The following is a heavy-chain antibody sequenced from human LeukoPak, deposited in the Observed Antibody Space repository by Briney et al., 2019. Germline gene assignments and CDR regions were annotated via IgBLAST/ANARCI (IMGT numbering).Heavy chain of an antibody. V-gene: IGHV4-34*01. J-gene: IGHJ4*02. D-gene: IGHD4-17*01. CDR1: GGSFSGYY. CDR3: ARAVYGDYVMYYFDY. Sequence: SETLSLTCAVYGGSFSGYYWSWIRQPPGKGLEWIGEINHSGSTNYNPSLKSRVTISVDTSKNQFSLKLSSVTAADTAVYYCARAVYGDYVMYYFDYWGQGTLVTVSS. CDR2: INHSGST.